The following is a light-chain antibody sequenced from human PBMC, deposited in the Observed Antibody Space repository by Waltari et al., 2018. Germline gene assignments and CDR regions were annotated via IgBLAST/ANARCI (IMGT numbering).Light chain of an antibody. CDR2: GNN. CDR1: SSTIGAHDD. Sequence: QSVLTQPPSVSGAPGQRVTISCTESSSTIGAHDDVHWYRQIPGTAPKPLIYGNNNRPSGVPDRFSGSRSGTSASLAITGLQAEDEADYYCQSYDSGLSGWVFGGGTKLTVL. J-gene: IGLJ3*02. V-gene: IGLV1-40*01. CDR3: QSYDSGLSGWV.